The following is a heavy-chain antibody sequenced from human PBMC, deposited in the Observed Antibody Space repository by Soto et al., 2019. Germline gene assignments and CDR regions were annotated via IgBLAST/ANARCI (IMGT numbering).Heavy chain of an antibody. V-gene: IGHV3-74*01. J-gene: IGHJ4*02. Sequence: EVQLVESGGGLVQPGGSLRLSCAASGIIFTNYWMHWVRQAPGKGLVWVSRIDNDGSGTSYADSVKGRSTISRDTAKNTLYLQLNSLGAEETAAYYCTTVFGYWGQGTVVTVSS. CDR2: IDNDGSGT. CDR3: TTVFGY. CDR1: GIIFTNYW.